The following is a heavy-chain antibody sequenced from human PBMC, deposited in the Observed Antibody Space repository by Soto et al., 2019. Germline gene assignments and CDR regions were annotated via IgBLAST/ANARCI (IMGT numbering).Heavy chain of an antibody. J-gene: IGHJ5*02. V-gene: IGHV1-8*02. CDR1: GYSFSTYD. D-gene: IGHD1-1*01. Sequence: ASVKVSCKASGYSFSTYDINWVRQAPGQGLEWMGWMNPSAGTTGSAQKFQGRVTMTWDTSISTAYMELSSLTSEDTAVYYCARVPTIRKTGTTTNWFDPWGQGTLVTVSS. CDR3: ARVPTIRKTGTTTNWFDP. CDR2: MNPSAGTT.